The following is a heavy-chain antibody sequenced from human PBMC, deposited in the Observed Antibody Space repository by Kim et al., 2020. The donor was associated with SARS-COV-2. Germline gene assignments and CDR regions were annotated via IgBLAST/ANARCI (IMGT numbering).Heavy chain of an antibody. Sequence: NPDLKSRVTRSVDKSKNQFSLKLSAVTAADTAVYYCARGISSSWPTYFDYWGQGTRVTVSS. J-gene: IGHJ4*02. V-gene: IGHV4-4*02. D-gene: IGHD6-13*01. CDR3: ARGISSSWPTYFDY.